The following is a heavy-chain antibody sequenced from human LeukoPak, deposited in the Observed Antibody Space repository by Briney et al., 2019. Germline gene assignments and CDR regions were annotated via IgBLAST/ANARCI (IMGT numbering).Heavy chain of an antibody. D-gene: IGHD2-21*01. J-gene: IGHJ4*02. CDR2: ISSSSSYI. Sequence: GGSLRLSCAASGFTFSSYSMNWVRQAPGKGLEWVSSISSSSSYIYYADSVKGRFTISRDNAKNSLYPQMNSLRAEDTAVYYCARARPRNSPDYWGQGTLVTVSS. CDR3: ARARPRNSPDY. CDR1: GFTFSSYS. V-gene: IGHV3-21*04.